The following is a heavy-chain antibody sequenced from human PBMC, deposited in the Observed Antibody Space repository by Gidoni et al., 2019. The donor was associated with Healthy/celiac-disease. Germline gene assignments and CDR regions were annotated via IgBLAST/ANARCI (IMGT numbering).Heavy chain of an antibody. Sequence: QVQLQESGPGLVKPSQTLSLTCTVSGGSISSGGYYWSWIRQHPGKGLEWIGYIYYSGSTYYNPSLKSRVTISVDTSKNQFSLKLSSVTAADTAVYYCARGPPELEVVVAAPGWFDPWGQGTLVTVSS. J-gene: IGHJ5*02. D-gene: IGHD2-15*01. CDR1: GGSISSGGYY. CDR2: IYYSGST. V-gene: IGHV4-31*03. CDR3: ARGPPELEVVVAAPGWFDP.